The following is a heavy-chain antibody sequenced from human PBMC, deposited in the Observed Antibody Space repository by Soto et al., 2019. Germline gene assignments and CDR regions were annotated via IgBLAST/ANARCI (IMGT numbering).Heavy chain of an antibody. J-gene: IGHJ4*02. V-gene: IGHV3-30*04. D-gene: IGHD2-2*01. CDR1: GFTFSSFA. Sequence: QVQLVESGGGVVQPGKSLTLSCAASGFTFSSFAMHWVRQPPGKGLEWVAVVSFDGNRQYFSDSVKGRFTISRDNSKNTLFLHMKSLRADDSSLYYCARRHREVPALIGDYFDYWGQGTLVTVSS. CDR3: ARRHREVPALIGDYFDY. CDR2: VSFDGNRQ.